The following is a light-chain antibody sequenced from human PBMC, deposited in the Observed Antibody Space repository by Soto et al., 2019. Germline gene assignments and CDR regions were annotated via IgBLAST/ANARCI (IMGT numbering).Light chain of an antibody. CDR2: DAS. Sequence: DIQMTQSPSTLSASVGDRVTITFRASQSISIWLAWYQQKPGKAPKLLIYDASSLESGVPSRVSGSGSGTEFTLTISSLQPDDFATYYCQQYNTFWTFGPGTKVDIK. CDR1: QSISIW. V-gene: IGKV1-5*01. J-gene: IGKJ1*01. CDR3: QQYNTFWT.